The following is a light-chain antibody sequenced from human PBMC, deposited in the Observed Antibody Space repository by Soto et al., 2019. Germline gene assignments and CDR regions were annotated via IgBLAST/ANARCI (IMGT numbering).Light chain of an antibody. J-gene: IGKJ3*01. CDR2: GAS. V-gene: IGKV1-9*01. CDR1: QGISSF. CDR3: PQLNSFPIP. Sequence: IQLTQSPSSLSASVGDRVTITCRDSQGISSFLAWYQQKPGKAPKLLIYGASTLQSGVPSRFSGSVSGTDFTLTIGSLQPEDFATYYCPQLNSFPIPFGPGTKVDIK.